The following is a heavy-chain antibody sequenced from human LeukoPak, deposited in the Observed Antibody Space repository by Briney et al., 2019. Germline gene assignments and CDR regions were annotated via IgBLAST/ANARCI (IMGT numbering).Heavy chain of an antibody. J-gene: IGHJ6*02. CDR3: AVSSSWYYYYGMDV. Sequence: ASVKVSCKASGYTFTGYYMHWVRQAPGQGLEWMGWINPNSGGTNYAQKFQGWVTMTRDTSISTAYMELSRLRSDDTAVYYCAVSSSWYYYYGMDVWAKGPRSPSP. CDR1: GYTFTGYY. V-gene: IGHV1-2*04. CDR2: INPNSGGT. D-gene: IGHD6-13*01.